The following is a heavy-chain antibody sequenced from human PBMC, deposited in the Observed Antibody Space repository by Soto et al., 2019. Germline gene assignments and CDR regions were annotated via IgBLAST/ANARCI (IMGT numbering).Heavy chain of an antibody. CDR1: GFTVSSNY. V-gene: IGHV3-66*01. CDR3: AREQTVISLAY. J-gene: IGHJ4*02. D-gene: IGHD2-21*01. Sequence: PGGSLRLSCAASGFTVSSNYMSWVRQAPGKGLEWVSVIYSGGSTYYADSVKGRFTISRDNSKDTLYLQMNSLRAEDTAVYYCAREQTVISLAYWGQGTLVTVSS. CDR2: IYSGGST.